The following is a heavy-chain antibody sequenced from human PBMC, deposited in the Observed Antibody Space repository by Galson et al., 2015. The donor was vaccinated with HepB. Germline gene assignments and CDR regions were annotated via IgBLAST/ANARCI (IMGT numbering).Heavy chain of an antibody. CDR2: IDPSDSYT. CDR3: ASRHSYFRSGIFDNVSDF. Sequence: QSGAEVKKPGESLRISCKGSGYTFTAFWITWVRQIPGKGLEWMGRIDPSDSYTDYSPSFQGHVTISADKSITTAYLQWSSLKASDTAMYYCASRHSYFRSGIFDNVSDFWGQGTLVTVSS. D-gene: IGHD3-3*01. V-gene: IGHV5-10-1*01. CDR1: GYTFTAFW. J-gene: IGHJ4*02.